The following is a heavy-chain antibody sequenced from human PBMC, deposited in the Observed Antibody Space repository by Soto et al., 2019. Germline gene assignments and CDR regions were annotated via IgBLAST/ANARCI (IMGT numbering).Heavy chain of an antibody. CDR3: ARGLSGLAGYYYYYMDV. J-gene: IGHJ6*03. V-gene: IGHV4-34*01. Sequence: SETLSLTCAVYGGSISGYYWSWIRQPPGKGLEWIGEINHSGSTNYNPSLKSRVTISVDTSKNQFSLKLSSVTAADTAVYYCARGLSGLAGYYYYYMDVWGKGTTVTVSS. CDR2: INHSGST. D-gene: IGHD1-26*01. CDR1: GGSISGYY.